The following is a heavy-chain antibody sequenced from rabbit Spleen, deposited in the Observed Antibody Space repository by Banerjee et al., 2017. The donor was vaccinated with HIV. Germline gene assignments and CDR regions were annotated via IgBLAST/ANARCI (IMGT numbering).Heavy chain of an antibody. CDR1: GFSFSSSDY. J-gene: IGHJ4*01. Sequence: QSLEESGGDLVKPGASLTLTCTASGFSFSSSDYMCWVRQAPGKGLEWIACIYDGSGTSTKYASWAKGRFTISKTSSTTVTLQMTSLTAADTATYFCARNFDLWGPGTLVTVS. CDR3: ARNFDL. V-gene: IGHV1S40*01. CDR2: IYDGSGTST.